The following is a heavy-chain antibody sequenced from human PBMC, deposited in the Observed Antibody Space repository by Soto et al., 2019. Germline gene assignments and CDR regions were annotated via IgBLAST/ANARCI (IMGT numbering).Heavy chain of an antibody. Sequence: EVRLLESGGGSEQPGGSLRLSCEASGFNFGAYAMYWVRQAPGKGLEWVSAIDDENIAYYADSVKGRFIITRDNSRNTLYLQMDGLRVEDTAIYFCTKRPMCARDCWYFDDWGQGTLVTVSS. CDR3: TKRPMCARDCWYFDD. CDR1: GFNFGAYA. V-gene: IGHV3-23*05. CDR2: IDDENIA. J-gene: IGHJ4*02. D-gene: IGHD1-20*01.